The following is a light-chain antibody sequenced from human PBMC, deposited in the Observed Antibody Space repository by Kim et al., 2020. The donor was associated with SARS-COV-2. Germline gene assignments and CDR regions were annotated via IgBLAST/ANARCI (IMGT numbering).Light chain of an antibody. CDR2: EDT. J-gene: IGLJ3*02. CDR1: ALPNQY. V-gene: IGLV3-25*03. Sequence: SYELTQPPSVSVSPGQTARITCSGDALPNQYAYWFQQKPGQAPVLVIYEDTERPSGIPERFSGSTSGTTVTLPIRGFQAEDEADYYCQSSDSSDTFWVFG. CDR3: QSSDSSDTFWV.